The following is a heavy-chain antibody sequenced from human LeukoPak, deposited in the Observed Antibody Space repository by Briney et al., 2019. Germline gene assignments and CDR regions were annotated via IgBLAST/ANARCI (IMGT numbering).Heavy chain of an antibody. CDR3: ARDLGTVVRWYSSGWYLDAFDI. CDR2: INWNGGST. V-gene: IGHV3-20*04. J-gene: IGHJ3*02. CDR1: GFTFSNYW. D-gene: IGHD6-19*01. Sequence: PGGSLRLSCAASGFTFSNYWMHWVRQAPGKGLEWVSGINWNGGSTGYADSVKGRFTISRDNAKNSLYLQMNRLRAEDTALYYCARDLGTVVRWYSSGWYLDAFDIWGQGTMVTVSS.